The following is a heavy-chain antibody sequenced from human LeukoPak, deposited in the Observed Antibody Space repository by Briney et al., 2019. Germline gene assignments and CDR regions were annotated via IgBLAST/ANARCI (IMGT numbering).Heavy chain of an antibody. CDR3: ARVGQYFASSGWCDY. Sequence: GGSLRLSCAASGFTFSRYWMSWVRQGPGKGLEWVAKIRPDGSDKYYVDYVKGRFTVSRDNAKNSLYLQMNSLRGEDTAVHYCARVGQYFASSGWCDYWGQGTLVSVSS. D-gene: IGHD6-19*01. CDR2: IRPDGSDK. V-gene: IGHV3-7*01. J-gene: IGHJ4*02. CDR1: GFTFSRYW.